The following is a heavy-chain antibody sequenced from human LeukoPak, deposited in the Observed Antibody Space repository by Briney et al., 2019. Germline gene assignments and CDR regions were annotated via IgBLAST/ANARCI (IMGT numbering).Heavy chain of an antibody. J-gene: IGHJ4*02. D-gene: IGHD2-15*01. Sequence: GGSLRLSCAASGFTFSSYEMNWVRQAPGKGLEWVSYISSSGSTIYYADSVKGRFTISRDNAKKSLYLQMNSLRAEDTAVYYCARDSLYCSGGSCYSWSFDYWGQGTLVTVSS. CDR2: ISSSGSTI. CDR1: GFTFSSYE. V-gene: IGHV3-48*03. CDR3: ARDSLYCSGGSCYSWSFDY.